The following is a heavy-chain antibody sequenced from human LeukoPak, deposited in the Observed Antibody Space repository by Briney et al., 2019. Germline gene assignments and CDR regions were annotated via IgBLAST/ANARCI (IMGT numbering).Heavy chain of an antibody. Sequence: GGSLRLSCAASGFTFSSYWMYRVRQAPGKGLVWVSRIKTDGSSTSYADSVKGRFTISRDNSENTLYLQMNSLRAEDTAVYYCVKRSRDGYNSPLENWGQGTLVTVSS. CDR3: VKRSRDGYNSPLEN. J-gene: IGHJ4*02. V-gene: IGHV3-74*01. CDR1: GFTFSSYW. D-gene: IGHD5-24*01. CDR2: IKTDGSST.